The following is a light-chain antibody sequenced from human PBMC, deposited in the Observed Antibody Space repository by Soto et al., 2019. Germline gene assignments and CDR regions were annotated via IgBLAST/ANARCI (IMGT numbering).Light chain of an antibody. CDR1: SIDIGAYIY. CDR3: SSYAGSNNFV. Sequence: QAALTQPPSSSGSPGQSVTLSCSGTSIDIGAYIYVSWYQQHPGKAPTLMISEVSRRPSGVPERFSGSKSGNTASLTVSGLQADDEAHYYCSSYAGSNNFVFGTGTKGNVL. V-gene: IGLV2-8*01. CDR2: EVS. J-gene: IGLJ1*01.